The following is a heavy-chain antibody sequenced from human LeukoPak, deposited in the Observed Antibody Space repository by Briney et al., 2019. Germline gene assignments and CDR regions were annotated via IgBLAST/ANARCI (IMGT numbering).Heavy chain of an antibody. V-gene: IGHV4-34*01. CDR1: GGSFSGYY. CDR3: ARRTFYYYYMDV. CDR2: INHSGST. D-gene: IGHD2/OR15-2a*01. Sequence: PSETLSLTCAVYGGSFSGYYWTWIRQPPGKGLEWIGEINHSGSTNYKASLKSRLTISVDKSKNQFSLKLSSVTAADTAVYYCARRTFYYYYMDVWGKGTTVTVSS. J-gene: IGHJ6*03.